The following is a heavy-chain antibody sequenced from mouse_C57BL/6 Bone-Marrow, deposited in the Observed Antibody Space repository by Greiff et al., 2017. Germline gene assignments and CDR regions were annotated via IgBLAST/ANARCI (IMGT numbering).Heavy chain of an antibody. V-gene: IGHV1-80*01. CDR3: ARVGYFDV. Sequence: VQLKQSGAELVKPGASVKISCKASGYAFSSYWMNWVKQRPGKGLEWIGQIYPGDGDTNYNGKLKGKATLTADKSSRTAYMQLSSLTSEDSAVYFCARVGYFDVWCTGTAVTVSS. CDR1: GYAFSSYW. CDR2: IYPGDGDT. J-gene: IGHJ1*03.